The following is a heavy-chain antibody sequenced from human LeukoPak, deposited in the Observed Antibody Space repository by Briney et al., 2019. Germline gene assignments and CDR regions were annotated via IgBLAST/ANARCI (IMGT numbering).Heavy chain of an antibody. CDR2: IYYSGST. V-gene: IGHV4-39*01. J-gene: IGHJ5*02. Sequence: SETLSLTCTVSGGSISSSSYYWGWIRQPPGKGLEWIGSIYYSGSTYYNPSLKSRVTISVDTSKNQFSLKLSSVTAADTAVYYCARPRREYSSSRGTVPRQNWFDPWGQGTLVTVSS. CDR3: ARPRREYSSSRGTVPRQNWFDP. D-gene: IGHD6-13*01. CDR1: GGSISSSSYY.